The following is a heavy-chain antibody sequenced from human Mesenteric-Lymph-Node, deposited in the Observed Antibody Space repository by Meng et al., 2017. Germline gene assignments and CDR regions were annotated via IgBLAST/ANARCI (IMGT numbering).Heavy chain of an antibody. Sequence: GESLKISCAVSGLTFRSFAMSWVRQTPGKGLEWVSGIGGGGDKTYYADAVKGRFTISRDTAKKSLYLEMNSLRVEDTALYYCGKDITPGGLDVWGQGTTVTVSS. CDR1: GLTFRSFA. D-gene: IGHD1-14*01. J-gene: IGHJ6*02. CDR3: GKDITPGGLDV. CDR2: IGGGGDKT. V-gene: IGHV3-23*01.